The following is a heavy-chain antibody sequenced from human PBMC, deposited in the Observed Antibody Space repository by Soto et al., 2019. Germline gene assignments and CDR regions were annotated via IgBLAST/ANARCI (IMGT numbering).Heavy chain of an antibody. CDR3: ATGLDYDSSGYSP. D-gene: IGHD3-22*01. CDR2: FDPEDGET. J-gene: IGHJ5*02. V-gene: IGHV1-24*01. CDR1: GYTLTELS. Sequence: ASVKVSCKVSGYTLTELSTHWVRQAPGKGLEWMGGFDPEDGETIYAQKCQGRVTMNEDTSTDTAYMELSSLRSEDTAVYYCATGLDYDSSGYSPWGQGTLVTVSS.